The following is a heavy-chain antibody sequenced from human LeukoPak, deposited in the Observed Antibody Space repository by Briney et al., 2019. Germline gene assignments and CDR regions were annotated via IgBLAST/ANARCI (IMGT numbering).Heavy chain of an antibody. V-gene: IGHV4-4*07. D-gene: IGHD3-3*01. CDR3: GSGRYDFWSGYCTGPNYYYYYMDV. CDR1: GVSISSYY. J-gene: IGHJ6*03. CDR2: IYTSGST. Sequence: SETLSLTCTVSGVSISSYYWSWIRQPAGKGLEWIGRIYTSGSTNYNPSLKSRVTMSVDTSKNQFSLKQSSVTAADAAVYYCGSGRYDFWSGYCTGPNYYYYYMDVWGEGSTVTVSS.